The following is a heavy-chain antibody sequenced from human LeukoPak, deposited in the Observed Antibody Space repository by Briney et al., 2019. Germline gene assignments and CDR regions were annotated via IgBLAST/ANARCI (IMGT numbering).Heavy chain of an antibody. J-gene: IGHJ4*02. Sequence: GGSLRLSCAASGFTFYRFALSWVRQAPGKGLEWVSGISISGGVTYYADSVKGRFTISRDNSKSTVYLQMTSLRAEDTAVYYCAKDPLGYCSSTSCSPDYWGQGTLVTVSS. CDR2: ISISGGVT. CDR1: GFTFYRFA. V-gene: IGHV3-23*01. D-gene: IGHD2-2*01. CDR3: AKDPLGYCSSTSCSPDY.